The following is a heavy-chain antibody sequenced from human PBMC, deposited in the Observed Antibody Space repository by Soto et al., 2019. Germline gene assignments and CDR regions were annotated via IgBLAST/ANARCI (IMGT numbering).Heavy chain of an antibody. V-gene: IGHV1-3*01. CDR2: INAGNGNT. J-gene: IGHJ4*02. CDR1: GYTLTSYA. CDR3: ASAPLWELPQFDY. D-gene: IGHD1-26*01. Sequence: GASVKVSCNVSGYTLTSYAMHWVRHAPGQRLEWMGWINAGNGNTKYSQKFQGRVTITRDTSASTAYMELSSLRSEDTAVYYCASAPLWELPQFDYWGQGTLVTVSS.